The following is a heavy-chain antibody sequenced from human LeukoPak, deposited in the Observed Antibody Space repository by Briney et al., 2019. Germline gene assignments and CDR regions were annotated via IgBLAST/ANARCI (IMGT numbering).Heavy chain of an antibody. CDR3: ARQVVRGVIIYYFDY. CDR2: IYYSGST. V-gene: IGHV4-59*01. Sequence: SETLSLTCTVSGGSISSYYWSWIRQPPGKGLEWIGYIYYSGSTNYNPSLKSRVTISVDTSKNQFSLKLSSVTAADTAVYYCARQVVRGVIIYYFDYWGQGTLVTVSS. D-gene: IGHD3-10*01. CDR1: GGSISSYY. J-gene: IGHJ4*02.